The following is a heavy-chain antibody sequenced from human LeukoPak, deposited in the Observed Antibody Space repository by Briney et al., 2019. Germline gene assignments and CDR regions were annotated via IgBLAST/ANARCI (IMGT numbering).Heavy chain of an antibody. CDR2: VYYSGST. CDR1: GGFISSSSYY. CDR3: ARDGGYSNPYYYYYYYMDV. Sequence: PSETLSLTCTVSGGFISSSSYYWGWIRQPPGKGLEWIGSVYYSGSTYYNPSLKSPVTISVDTSKNQFSLKLSSVTAADTAVYYCARDGGYSNPYYYYYYYMDVWGKGTTVTVSS. D-gene: IGHD4-11*01. V-gene: IGHV4-39*07. J-gene: IGHJ6*03.